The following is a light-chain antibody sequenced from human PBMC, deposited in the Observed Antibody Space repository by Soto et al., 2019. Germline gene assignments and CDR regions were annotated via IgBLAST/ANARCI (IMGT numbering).Light chain of an antibody. CDR3: HQYNSYST. CDR1: QSISTW. CDR2: DAP. J-gene: IGKJ1*01. V-gene: IGKV1-5*01. Sequence: IQMTQSLSTLSASVGDRVTITCRASQSISTWLAWYQQKPGKAPKLLIYDAPSLESGVPSRFSGSGSGTEFTLTITSLQPEDFASYYCHQYNSYSTFGQGTKVDIK.